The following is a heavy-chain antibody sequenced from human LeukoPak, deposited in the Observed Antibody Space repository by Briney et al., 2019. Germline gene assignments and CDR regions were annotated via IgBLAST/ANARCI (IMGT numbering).Heavy chain of an antibody. J-gene: IGHJ4*02. CDR2: ISSSSSYI. CDR1: GFTFDDYA. D-gene: IGHD5/OR15-5a*01. CDR3: ASLPFSTIDY. Sequence: PGGSLRLSCAASGFTFDDYAMHWVRQAPGKGLEWVSSISSSSSYIYYADSVKGRFTISRDNAKNSLYLQMNSLRAEDTAVYYCASLPFSTIDYWGQGTLVTVSS. V-gene: IGHV3-21*01.